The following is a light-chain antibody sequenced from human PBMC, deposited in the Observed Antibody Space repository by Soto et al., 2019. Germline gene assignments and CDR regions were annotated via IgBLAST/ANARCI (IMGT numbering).Light chain of an antibody. J-gene: IGKJ2*01. CDR1: QSVSSSY. CDR2: GAS. CDR3: QPPSSSRLAYT. Sequence: EIELTQSPGTLSLSPGERATLSCRASQSVSSSYLAWYQQKPGQAPRLLIYGASRRATGIPDRFSGSGCGTVFALTIIMREPEGVAVHYCQPPSSSRLAYTFGQGTKLEIK. V-gene: IGKV3-20*01.